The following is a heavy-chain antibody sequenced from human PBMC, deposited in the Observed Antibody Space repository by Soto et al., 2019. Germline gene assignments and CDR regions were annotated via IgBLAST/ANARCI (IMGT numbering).Heavy chain of an antibody. CDR1: GFTFSSYS. CDR2: ISSSSSYI. D-gene: IGHD6-19*01. J-gene: IGHJ4*02. V-gene: IGHV3-21*01. Sequence: GASLRLSCADSGFTFSSYSMNWVRLAPLNGLEWVSSISSSSSYIYYADSVKGRFTISRDNAKNSLYLQMNSLRAEDTAVYYCARDGEPGIAVAGTVDYWGQGTLVTISS. CDR3: ARDGEPGIAVAGTVDY.